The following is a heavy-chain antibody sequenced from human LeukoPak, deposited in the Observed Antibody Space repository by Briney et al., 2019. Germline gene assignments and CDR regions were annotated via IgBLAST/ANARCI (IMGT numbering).Heavy chain of an antibody. J-gene: IGHJ6*02. CDR2: IIPIFGTA. D-gene: IGHD6-19*01. V-gene: IGHV1-69*13. Sequence: SVKVSCKASGGTFSSYAISWVRQAPGQGLEWMGGIIPIFGTANYAQKFQGRVTITADESTSTAYMELSSLRSEDTAVYYCAREKYSSGWWDYYGMDVWGQGTTVTVSS. CDR3: AREKYSSGWWDYYGMDV. CDR1: GGTFSSYA.